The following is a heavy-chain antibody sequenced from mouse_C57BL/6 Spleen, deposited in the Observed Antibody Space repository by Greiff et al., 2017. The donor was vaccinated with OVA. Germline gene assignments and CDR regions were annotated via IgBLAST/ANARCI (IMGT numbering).Heavy chain of an antibody. Sequence: QVQLQQPGAELVKPGASVKMSCKASGYTFTSYWITWVKQRPGQGLEWIGDIYPGSGSTNYNEKLKSKATLTVDTSSSTAYMQLSSLTSEDSAVYYCASGYGNYHWYFDVWGTGTTVTVSS. V-gene: IGHV1-55*01. D-gene: IGHD2-1*01. CDR2: IYPGSGST. CDR3: ASGYGNYHWYFDV. J-gene: IGHJ1*03. CDR1: GYTFTSYW.